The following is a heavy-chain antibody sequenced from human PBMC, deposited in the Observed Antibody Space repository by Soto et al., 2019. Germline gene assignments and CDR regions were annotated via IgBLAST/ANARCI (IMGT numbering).Heavy chain of an antibody. J-gene: IGHJ4*02. CDR1: GFTFSTYG. V-gene: IGHV3-33*01. Sequence: QVHLMASGGGVVQPGRSLRLSCVASGFTFSTYGMHWVRQAPGKGLEWVAVIWYDGSKTYHAESVKGRFTISRDNSKNTVYLQMNSLRAEDTAVYYCARDIWFEKSKCLDYWGQGTLVTVSS. CDR2: IWYDGSKT. D-gene: IGHD3-10*01. CDR3: ARDIWFEKSKCLDY.